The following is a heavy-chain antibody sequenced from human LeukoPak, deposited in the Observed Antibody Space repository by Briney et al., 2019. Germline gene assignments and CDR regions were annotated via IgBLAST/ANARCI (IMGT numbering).Heavy chain of an antibody. D-gene: IGHD3-22*01. Sequence: ASVKVSCKASGYTFTGYYMHWVRQAPGQGLEWMGRINPNSGGTNYAQKFQGRVTMTRDTSISTAYMELSRLRSDDTAVYYCARDGYYYDSSGYWGQGTLVTVSS. V-gene: IGHV1-2*06. CDR2: INPNSGGT. CDR3: ARDGYYYDSSGY. J-gene: IGHJ4*02. CDR1: GYTFTGYY.